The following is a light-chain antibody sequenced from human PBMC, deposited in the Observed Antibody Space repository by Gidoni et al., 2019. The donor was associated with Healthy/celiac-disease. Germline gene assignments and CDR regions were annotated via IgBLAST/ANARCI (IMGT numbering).Light chain of an antibody. J-gene: IGKJ5*01. CDR3: RQYGNLPPIT. CDR2: DAS. CDR1: QDISNY. Sequence: DSQMTQSLSPLSASLGDRVTITCQASQDISNYLNWYQQKPGKAPTLLLYDASNSETGVPSRFSGGSCGTKFSFTISSRQPADIAADYCRQYGNLPPITFGQGTRLEIK. V-gene: IGKV1-33*01.